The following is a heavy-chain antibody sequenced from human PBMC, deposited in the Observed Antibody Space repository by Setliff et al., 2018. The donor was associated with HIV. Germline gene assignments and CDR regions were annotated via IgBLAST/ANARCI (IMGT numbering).Heavy chain of an antibody. V-gene: IGHV1-46*01. Sequence: ASVKVSCKASGYTFTSYYMHWVRQAPGQGLEWMGIINPSGGSTSYAQKFQGRVTMTRDTSITTAYMELSRLSSDDTAVYYCARVFGVRQAFDNWGQGTLVTVSS. CDR2: INPSGGST. D-gene: IGHD3-10*02. CDR1: GYTFTSYY. CDR3: ARVFGVRQAFDN. J-gene: IGHJ4*02.